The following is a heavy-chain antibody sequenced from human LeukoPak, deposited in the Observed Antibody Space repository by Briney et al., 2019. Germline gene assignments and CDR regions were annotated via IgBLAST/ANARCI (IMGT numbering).Heavy chain of an antibody. CDR1: GFTFSSYA. D-gene: IGHD3-10*01. J-gene: IGHJ4*02. Sequence: PGGSLRLSCAASGFTFSSYAMHWVRQAPGKGLEWVAVISYDGSNKYYADSVKGRFTISRDNSKNTLYLQLNSLRAEDTALYYCATDSTYYYASGSSGPHYFDYWGQGTLVTVSS. CDR2: ISYDGSNK. V-gene: IGHV3-30*04. CDR3: ATDSTYYYASGSSGPHYFDY.